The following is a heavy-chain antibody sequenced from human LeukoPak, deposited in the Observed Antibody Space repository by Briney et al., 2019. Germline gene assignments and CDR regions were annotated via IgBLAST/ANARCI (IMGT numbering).Heavy chain of an antibody. Sequence: GSSVKVSCKASGGPFSSYAISWVRQAPGQGLEWVGGIIPIFGTANYAQKFQGRVTITADESTSTAYMELSSLRSEDTAVYYCARGKMTTVTTLAYYYYYGMDVWGQGTTVTVSS. CDR1: GGPFSSYA. V-gene: IGHV1-69*01. J-gene: IGHJ6*02. CDR3: ARGKMTTVTTLAYYYYYGMDV. CDR2: IIPIFGTA. D-gene: IGHD4-17*01.